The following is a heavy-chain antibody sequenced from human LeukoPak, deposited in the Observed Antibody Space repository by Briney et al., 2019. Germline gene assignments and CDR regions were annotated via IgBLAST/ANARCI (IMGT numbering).Heavy chain of an antibody. CDR1: GGTSSIYA. CDR3: VRGDDYYDTSGYYYVSAY. J-gene: IGHJ4*02. CDR2: IIPIFGTA. Sequence: SVKVSCKASGGTSSIYAISWVRQAPGQGLEWMGGIIPIFGTANYAQKFQGRVTITTDESTSTAYMELSSLRSEDTAVYYCVRGDDYYDTSGYYYVSAYWGRGTLVTVSS. V-gene: IGHV1-69*05. D-gene: IGHD3-22*01.